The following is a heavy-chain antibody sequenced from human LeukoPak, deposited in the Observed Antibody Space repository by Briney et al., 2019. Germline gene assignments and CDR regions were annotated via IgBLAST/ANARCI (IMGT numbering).Heavy chain of an antibody. J-gene: IGHJ4*02. V-gene: IGHV1-18*04. CDR1: GYTFTSYG. CDR2: ISAYNGNT. D-gene: IGHD2-21*02. CDR3: ARDTGSAIWSYYFDY. Sequence: GASVKVSCKASGYTFTSYGISWVRQAPGQGLEWMGWISAYNGNTNYAQKLQGRVTMTTDTSPSTAYMELRSLRSDDTAVYYCARDTGSAIWSYYFDYWGQGTLVTVSS.